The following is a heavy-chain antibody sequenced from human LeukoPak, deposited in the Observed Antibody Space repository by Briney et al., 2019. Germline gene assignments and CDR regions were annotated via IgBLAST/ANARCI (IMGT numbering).Heavy chain of an antibody. CDR2: IYPGDSDT. Sequence: GESLKISCKGSGYSFTSYWIGWVRQMPGKGLEWMGIIYPGDSDTRYSPFFQGQVTISADKSISTAYLQWSSLKASDTAMYYCARLGSYGGYCSSTSCYLWFDPWGQGTLVTVSS. CDR3: ARLGSYGGYCSSTSCYLWFDP. V-gene: IGHV5-51*01. J-gene: IGHJ5*02. CDR1: GYSFTSYW. D-gene: IGHD2-2*01.